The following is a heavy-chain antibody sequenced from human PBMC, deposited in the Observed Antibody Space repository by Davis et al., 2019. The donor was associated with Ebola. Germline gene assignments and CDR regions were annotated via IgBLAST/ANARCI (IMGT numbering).Heavy chain of an antibody. D-gene: IGHD1-26*01. CDR1: GFSFSDYY. CDR3: AKDIGTSSLGD. CDR2: IYSGGKT. V-gene: IGHV3-53*05. J-gene: IGHJ4*02. Sequence: GESLKISCVVSGFSFSDYYVNWFRQAPGQGLEWLAIIYSGGKTSYSDGVKGRFTISRENSKNSIFLQLNSLRAEDTALYYCAKDIGTSSLGDWGQGTLVTVSS.